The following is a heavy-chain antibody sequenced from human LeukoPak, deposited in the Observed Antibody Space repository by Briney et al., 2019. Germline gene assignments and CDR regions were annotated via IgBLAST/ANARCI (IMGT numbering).Heavy chain of an antibody. CDR1: GFTFSSYS. V-gene: IGHV3-23*01. Sequence: GGSLRLSCACSGFTFSSYSMSWVRQAPGKGLAWVSAISGSGGSTYYADSVKGRFTISRDNSKTTLYLKMNSLRAEDTAVYYCAKAPENLLLWFGELLYLDYWGQGTLVTVSS. D-gene: IGHD3-10*01. CDR2: ISGSGGST. J-gene: IGHJ4*02. CDR3: AKAPENLLLWFGELLYLDY.